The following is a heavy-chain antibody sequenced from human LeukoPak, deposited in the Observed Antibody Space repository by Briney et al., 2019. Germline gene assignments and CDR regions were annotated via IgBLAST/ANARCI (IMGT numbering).Heavy chain of an antibody. CDR3: AKNAGNFDY. CDR2: VSGGGDKT. Sequence: GGSLRLSCAASGFTCSINDMTWVRQAPGKGREWVSTVSGGGDKTYYADSGKGRFTISRDNSKNTLYLQMNSLRAEDTAVYYCAKNAGNFDYWGQGTLVTVSS. J-gene: IGHJ4*02. D-gene: IGHD3-10*01. CDR1: GFTCSIND. V-gene: IGHV3-23*01.